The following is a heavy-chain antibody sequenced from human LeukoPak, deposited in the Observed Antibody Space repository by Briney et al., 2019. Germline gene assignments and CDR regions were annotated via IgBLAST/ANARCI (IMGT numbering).Heavy chain of an antibody. CDR2: IYYSGST. D-gene: IGHD6-6*01. J-gene: IGHJ4*02. V-gene: IGHV4-59*01. CDR3: ASFEYSSSYYFDY. CDR1: GGSISSYY. Sequence: SETLSLTCTVSGGSISSYYWSWIRQPPGKGLEWIGYIYYSGSTNYNPSLKSRVTISEDTSKNQFSLKLSSVTAADTAVYYCASFEYSSSYYFDYWGQGTLVTVSS.